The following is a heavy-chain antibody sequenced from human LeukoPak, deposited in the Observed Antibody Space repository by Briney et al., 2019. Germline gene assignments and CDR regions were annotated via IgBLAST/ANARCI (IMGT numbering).Heavy chain of an antibody. CDR1: GGSISSSSYY. V-gene: IGHV4-61*01. J-gene: IGHJ4*02. CDR3: ASTYPYDLLTGYLGAQY. Sequence: SETLSLTCTVSGGSISSSSYYWSWIRQPPGKGLEWIGYIYYSGKTDYNSSLKSRVTISVDTSKKQFSLKLSSVTAADTAVYYCASTYPYDLLTGYLGAQYWGPGILVTVSS. CDR2: IYYSGKT. D-gene: IGHD3-9*01.